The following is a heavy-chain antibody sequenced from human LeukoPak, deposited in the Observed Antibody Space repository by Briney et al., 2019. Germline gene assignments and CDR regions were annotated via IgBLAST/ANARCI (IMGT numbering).Heavy chain of an antibody. D-gene: IGHD3-22*01. CDR2: IRYDGSNK. V-gene: IGHV3-30*02. Sequence: PGGSLRLSCAASGFTFSSYGMHWVRQAPGKGLEWVAFIRYDGSNKYYADSVKGRFTISRDNSKNTLYLQMNSLRAEDTAVYYCAKPTMIVKGYYFDYWGQGTLVTVSS. J-gene: IGHJ4*02. CDR3: AKPTMIVKGYYFDY. CDR1: GFTFSSYG.